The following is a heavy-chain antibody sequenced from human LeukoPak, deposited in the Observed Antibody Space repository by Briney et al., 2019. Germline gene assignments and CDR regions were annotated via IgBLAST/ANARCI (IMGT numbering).Heavy chain of an antibody. CDR1: GFTFTSHA. D-gene: IGHD4-23*01. V-gene: IGHV3-23*01. CDR2: IIGSGGST. CDR3: AKAPGGGNWN. J-gene: IGHJ4*02. Sequence: PGGSLRLSCAASGFTFTSHAMSWVRQAPGKGLEWVSGIIGSGGSTYYADSVKGRFTISRDNSKNTLYLQMNSLRVEDTAIYYCAKAPGGGNWNWGQGTLVTVSS.